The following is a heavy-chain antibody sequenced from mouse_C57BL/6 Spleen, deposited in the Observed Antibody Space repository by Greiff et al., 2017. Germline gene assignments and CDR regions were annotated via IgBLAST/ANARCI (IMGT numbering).Heavy chain of an antibody. CDR3: ARSAWRDWYFDV. CDR2: SRNKANDYTT. Sequence: EVKLVESGGGLVQSGRSLRLSCATSGFTFSDFYMEWVRQAPGKGLEWIAASRNKANDYTTEYSASVKGRFIVSRDTSQSILYLQMNALRADDTAIYYCARSAWRDWYFDVWGTGTTVTVSS. J-gene: IGHJ1*03. V-gene: IGHV7-1*01. CDR1: GFTFSDFY.